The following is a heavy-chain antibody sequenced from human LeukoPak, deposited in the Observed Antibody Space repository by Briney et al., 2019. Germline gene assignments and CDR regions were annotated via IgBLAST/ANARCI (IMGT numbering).Heavy chain of an antibody. CDR1: GFTVSSNY. CDR3: ANSHSSSWYGVDQTFDY. CDR2: IYSSGST. D-gene: IGHD6-13*01. V-gene: IGHV3-53*01. Sequence: GGSLRLSCAASGFTVSSNYMSWVRQAPGKGLEWVSVIYSSGSTYYADSVKGRFTISRDSSKNTLYLQMNSLRAEDTAVYYCANSHSSSWYGVDQTFDYWGQGTLVTVSS. J-gene: IGHJ4*02.